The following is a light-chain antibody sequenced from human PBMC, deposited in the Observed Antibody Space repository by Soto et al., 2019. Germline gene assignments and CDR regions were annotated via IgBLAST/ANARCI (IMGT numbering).Light chain of an antibody. CDR1: QSVSSNY. CDR3: HQYDSSTWT. Sequence: ENVLTQSPGTLSLSPGERATLSCRASQSVSSNYLAWYQQKPGQAPRLPIYDASNSATGIPDRFSGSGSGTDFPLTISRLEPEDFAVYYCHQYDSSTWTFGQGTKVDI. J-gene: IGKJ1*01. V-gene: IGKV3-20*01. CDR2: DAS.